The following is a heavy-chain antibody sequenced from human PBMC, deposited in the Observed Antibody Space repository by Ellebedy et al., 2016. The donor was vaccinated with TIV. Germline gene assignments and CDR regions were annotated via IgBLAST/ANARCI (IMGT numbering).Heavy chain of an antibody. CDR3: ARGGWGGPDGS. Sequence: SETLSLTCTVSGGSISDDYWSWIRQSPGRGLEWIGYIYSSGSAHYNPSLGSRVIMSVDTPKNQVSLNLDSVTAADTAVYYCARGGWGGPDGSWGQGTLVSVAS. J-gene: IGHJ5*02. D-gene: IGHD5-24*01. V-gene: IGHV4-59*01. CDR2: IYSSGSA. CDR1: GGSISDDY.